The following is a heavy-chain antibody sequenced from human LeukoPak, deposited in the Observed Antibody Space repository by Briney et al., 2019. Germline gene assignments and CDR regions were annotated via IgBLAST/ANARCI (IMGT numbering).Heavy chain of an antibody. CDR3: ARRGSITMVRGVIPHNWFDP. CDR2: MNPNSGNT. V-gene: IGHV1-8*03. J-gene: IGHJ5*02. Sequence: ASVKVSCKASGYTFTSYDINWVRQATGQGLEWMGWMNPNSGNTGYAQKFQGRVTITRNTSISTAYMELSSLRSEDTAVYYCARRGSITMVRGVIPHNWFDPWGQGTLVTVSS. CDR1: GYTFTSYD. D-gene: IGHD3-10*01.